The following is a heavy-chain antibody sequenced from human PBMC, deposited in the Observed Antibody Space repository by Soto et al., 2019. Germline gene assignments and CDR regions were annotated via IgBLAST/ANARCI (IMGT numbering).Heavy chain of an antibody. J-gene: IGHJ3*02. CDR1: GGSISSYY. Sequence: AETLSITCTVSGGSISSYYWGWIRQPPGKGLEWIGYIYYSGSTNYNPSLKSRVTISVDTSKNQFSLKLSSVTAADTAVYYCARHYCSSTSCYPAFDIWGQGTMVTVSS. CDR2: IYYSGST. V-gene: IGHV4-59*08. CDR3: ARHYCSSTSCYPAFDI. D-gene: IGHD2-2*01.